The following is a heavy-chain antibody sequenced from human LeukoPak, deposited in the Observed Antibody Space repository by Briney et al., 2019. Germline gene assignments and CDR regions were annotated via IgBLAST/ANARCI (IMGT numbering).Heavy chain of an antibody. CDR1: GFTFSSYA. D-gene: IGHD2-2*01. CDR3: AKENGDLYEYCGFTSCPDNWFDP. Sequence: GGSLRLSCAASGFTFSSYAMSWVRQAPGKGLEWVSAISGSGGSTYYADSVKGRFAISRDNSKNTVYLQMNSLRAEDTAVYYCAKENGDLYEYCGFTSCPDNWFDPWGQGTLVTVSS. CDR2: ISGSGGST. V-gene: IGHV3-23*01. J-gene: IGHJ5*02.